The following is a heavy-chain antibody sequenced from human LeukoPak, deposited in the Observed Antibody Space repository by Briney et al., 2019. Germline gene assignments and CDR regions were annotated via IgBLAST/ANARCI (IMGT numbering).Heavy chain of an antibody. V-gene: IGHV3-23*01. J-gene: IGHJ4*02. Sequence: GGSLRLSCAASGFIFSNYAMSWVRQAPGKGLECVSIISGTSDSTYYADSVKGRFTISRDNSKNTLYLQMNSLRVDDTAVYYCAKHLWRDLVSFGEGYYFGYWGQGALVTVSS. CDR2: ISGTSDST. CDR1: GFIFSNYA. D-gene: IGHD3-10*01. CDR3: AKHLWRDLVSFGEGYYFGY.